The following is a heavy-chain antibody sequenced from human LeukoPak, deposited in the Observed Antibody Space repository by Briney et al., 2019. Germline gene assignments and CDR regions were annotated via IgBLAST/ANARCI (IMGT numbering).Heavy chain of an antibody. CDR3: ARALLRLNWFDP. D-gene: IGHD2/OR15-2a*01. CDR2: ISSSGSTI. J-gene: IGHJ5*02. V-gene: IGHV3-48*03. CDR1: GFTFSSYE. Sequence: PGGSLRLSCAASGFTFSSYEMNCVRQAPGEGLEWVSYISSSGSTIYYADSVKGRFTISRDNAKNSLYLQMNSLRAEDTAVYYCARALLRLNWFDPWGQGTLVTVSS.